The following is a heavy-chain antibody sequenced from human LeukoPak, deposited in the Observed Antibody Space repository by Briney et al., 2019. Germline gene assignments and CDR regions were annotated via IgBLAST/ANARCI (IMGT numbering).Heavy chain of an antibody. D-gene: IGHD3-3*01. Sequence: SETLPLTCTVSGGSISSYYWSWIRQPPGKGLEWIGYIYYSGSTNYNPSLKSRVTISVDTSKNQFSLKLSSVTAADTAVYYCARAAITIFGVVISAFDIWGQGTMVTVSS. CDR2: IYYSGST. J-gene: IGHJ3*02. CDR3: ARAAITIFGVVISAFDI. CDR1: GGSISSYY. V-gene: IGHV4-59*01.